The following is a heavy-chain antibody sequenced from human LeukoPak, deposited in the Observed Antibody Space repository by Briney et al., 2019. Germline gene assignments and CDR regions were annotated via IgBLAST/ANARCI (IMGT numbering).Heavy chain of an antibody. CDR1: GFSFRDYT. CDR3: AKDSPSRTATTEVPVDY. V-gene: IGHV3-21*01. D-gene: IGHD1/OR15-1a*01. J-gene: IGHJ4*02. Sequence: GGSLRLSCAASGFSFRDYTMNWVRQAPGKGLEWLASISSSSSYINFANSVRGRFTISRDNAKNSLYLQMNSLRAEDTAVYYCAKDSPSRTATTEVPVDYWGQGTLVTVSS. CDR2: ISSSSSYI.